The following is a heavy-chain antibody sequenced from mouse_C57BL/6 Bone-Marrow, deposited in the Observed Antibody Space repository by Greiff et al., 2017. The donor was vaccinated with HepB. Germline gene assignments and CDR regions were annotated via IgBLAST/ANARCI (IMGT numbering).Heavy chain of an antibody. CDR2: IYPGSDST. J-gene: IGHJ2*01. CDR1: GYTFTSYW. CDR3: ARFNYYGSSYADY. Sequence: QVQLQQSGAELVKPGASVKMSCKASGYTFTSYWITWVKQRPGQGLEWIGDIYPGSDSTNYNEKFKSKATLTVDTSSSTAYMQLSSLTSEDSAVYYCARFNYYGSSYADYWGQGTTLTVSS. D-gene: IGHD1-1*01. V-gene: IGHV1-55*01.